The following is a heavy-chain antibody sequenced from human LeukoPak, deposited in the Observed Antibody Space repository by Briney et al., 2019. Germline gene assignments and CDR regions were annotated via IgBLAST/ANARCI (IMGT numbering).Heavy chain of an antibody. Sequence: GGSLRLSCAASGFTFSSYAMSWVRQAPGKGLEWVSAISGSGGSTYYEDSVKGRFTISRDNSKNTLYLQMNSLGAEDTAVYYCAKRGYCSSTSCYLNAFDIWGQGTMVTVSS. CDR3: AKRGYCSSTSCYLNAFDI. J-gene: IGHJ3*02. CDR2: ISGSGGST. V-gene: IGHV3-23*01. CDR1: GFTFSSYA. D-gene: IGHD2-2*01.